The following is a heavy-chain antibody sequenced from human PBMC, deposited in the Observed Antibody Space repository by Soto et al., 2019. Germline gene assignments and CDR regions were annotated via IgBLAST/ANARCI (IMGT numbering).Heavy chain of an antibody. Sequence: GVLRLSCAASGFTFSSYWMHWVRQAPGKGLVWVSRINSDGSSTSYADSVKGRFTISRDNAKNTLYLQMNSLRAEDTAVYYCARVGANPAFYYWGQGTLVTVSS. CDR3: ARVGANPAFYY. J-gene: IGHJ4*02. CDR1: GFTFSSYW. D-gene: IGHD2-15*01. V-gene: IGHV3-74*01. CDR2: INSDGSST.